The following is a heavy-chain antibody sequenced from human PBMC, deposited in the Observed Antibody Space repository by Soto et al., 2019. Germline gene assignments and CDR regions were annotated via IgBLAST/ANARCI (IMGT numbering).Heavy chain of an antibody. D-gene: IGHD6-19*01. CDR3: TTEYSTGWHYYYYGMDV. V-gene: IGHV3-15*01. CDR1: GFTFSDAW. CDR2: VKSKTNGGAS. Sequence: GGSLRLSCAASGFTFSDAWMSWVRQAPGKGLEWVGRVKSKTNGGASDYAAPVKGRFTISRDDSKNTLYLQMNSLKTDDTAVYYCTTEYSTGWHYYYYGMDVWGPGTTVTVSS. J-gene: IGHJ6*02.